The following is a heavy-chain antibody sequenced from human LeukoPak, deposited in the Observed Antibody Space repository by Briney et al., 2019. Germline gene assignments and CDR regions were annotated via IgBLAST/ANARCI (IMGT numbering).Heavy chain of an antibody. CDR2: IYTSGST. J-gene: IGHJ3*02. Sequence: PSETLSLTCTVSGGSISSGSYYWSWIRQPAGKGLEWIGRIYTSGSTNYNPSLKSRVTISVDTSKNQFSLKLSSVTAADTAVYYCARATRGLRSIRRAFDIWGQGTMVTVSS. CDR3: ARATRGLRSIRRAFDI. V-gene: IGHV4-61*02. D-gene: IGHD4-17*01. CDR1: GGSISSGSYY.